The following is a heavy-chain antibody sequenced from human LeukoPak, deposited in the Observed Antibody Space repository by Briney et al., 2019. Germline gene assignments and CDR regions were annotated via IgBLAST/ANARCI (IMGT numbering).Heavy chain of an antibody. CDR1: GGSISSHY. J-gene: IGHJ4*02. CDR2: IYYSGSI. V-gene: IGHV4-59*11. CDR3: ARARGVVEFDY. Sequence: SETLSLTCTVSGGSISSHYWSWIRQPPGKGLEWIGYIYYSGSINYNPSLKSRVTISVDTSKNQFSLKLSSVTAADTAVYYCARARGVVEFDYWGQGTLVTVSS. D-gene: IGHD3-3*01.